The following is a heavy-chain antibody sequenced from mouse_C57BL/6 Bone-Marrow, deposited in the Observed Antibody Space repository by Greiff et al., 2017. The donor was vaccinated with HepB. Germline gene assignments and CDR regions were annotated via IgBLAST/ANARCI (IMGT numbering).Heavy chain of an antibody. V-gene: IGHV1-61*01. CDR3: GRGGANWVYAMDY. D-gene: IGHD4-1*01. Sequence: QVQLKQPGAELVRPGSSVKLSCKASGYTFTSYWMDWVKQRPGQGLEWIGNIYPSDSETHYNQKFKDKATLTVDKSSSTAYMQLSSLTSEDSAVYYCGRGGANWVYAMDYWGQGTSVTVSS. J-gene: IGHJ4*01. CDR1: GYTFTSYW. CDR2: IYPSDSET.